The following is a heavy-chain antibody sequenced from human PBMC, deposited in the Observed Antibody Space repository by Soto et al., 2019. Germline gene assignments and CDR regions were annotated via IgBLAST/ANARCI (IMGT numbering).Heavy chain of an antibody. V-gene: IGHV4-59*01. J-gene: IGHJ1*01. CDR2: IYYSGST. CDR3: ARSADASSGSCYRL. Sequence: PSETLSLTCTVSGGSISSYYWSWIRQPPGKGLEWIGYIYYSGSTNYNPSLKSRVTISVETSKNQFSLKLSSVTAADPAVYYCARSADASSGSCYRLWGEGKMVIVSP. CDR1: GGSISSYY. D-gene: IGHD1-26*01.